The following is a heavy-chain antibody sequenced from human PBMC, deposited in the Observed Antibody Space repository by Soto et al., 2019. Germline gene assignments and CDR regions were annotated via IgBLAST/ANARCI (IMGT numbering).Heavy chain of an antibody. CDR1: GFTFSSYA. CDR2: ISGSGGST. V-gene: IGHV3-23*01. D-gene: IGHD3-22*01. Sequence: GGSLRLSCAASGFTFSSYAMSWVRQAPGKGLEWVSAISGSGGSTYYADSVKGRFTISRDNSKNTLYLQMNSLRAEDTAVYYCAKLCDYYDSSGYYYNDYWGQGTLVTVSS. CDR3: AKLCDYYDSSGYYYNDY. J-gene: IGHJ4*02.